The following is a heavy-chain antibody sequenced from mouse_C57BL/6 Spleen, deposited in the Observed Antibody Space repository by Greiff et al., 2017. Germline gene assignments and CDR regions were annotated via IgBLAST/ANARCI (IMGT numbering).Heavy chain of an antibody. CDR2: IYPGDGDT. J-gene: IGHJ3*01. D-gene: IGHD3-2*02. Sequence: QVQLQQSGPELVKPGASVKISCKASGYAFSSSWMNWVKQRPGKGLEWIGRIYPGDGDTNYNGKFKGKATLTADKSSSTAYMQLSSLTSEDSAVYFCAREPTAQATLWAWFAYWGQGTLVTVSA. CDR1: GYAFSSSW. V-gene: IGHV1-82*01. CDR3: AREPTAQATLWAWFAY.